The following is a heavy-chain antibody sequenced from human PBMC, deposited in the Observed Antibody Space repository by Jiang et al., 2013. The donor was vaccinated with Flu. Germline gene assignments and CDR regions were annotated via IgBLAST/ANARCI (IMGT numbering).Heavy chain of an antibody. CDR3: AHTYYYDTSGKTFDY. V-gene: IGHV2-5*02. CDR2: IYWDDDK. J-gene: IGHJ4*02. D-gene: IGHD3-22*01. CDR1: GFSLSTIGVG. Sequence: KPTQTLTLTCTFSGFSLSTIGVGVGWIRQPPGKALEWLALIYWDDDKRYSPSLKSRLTITKDPSKNQVVLTMTNMDPVDTATYYCAHTYYYDTSGKTFDYWGQGTLVTVSS.